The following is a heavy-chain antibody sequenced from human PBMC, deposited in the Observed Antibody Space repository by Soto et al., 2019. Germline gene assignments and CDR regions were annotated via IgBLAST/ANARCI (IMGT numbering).Heavy chain of an antibody. CDR2: IYYSGST. V-gene: IGHV4-39*01. CDR3: ARQGVADAFDI. CDR1: GGSISSSGYY. D-gene: IGHD5-12*01. J-gene: IGHJ3*02. Sequence: QLQLQESGPGLVKPSETLSLTCTVSGGSISSSGYYWGWIRQPPGKGLEWIGSIYYSGSTYYNPSLKSRVTISVDTSKNQFSLKLSSVTAADTAVYYCARQGVADAFDIWGQGTMVTVSS.